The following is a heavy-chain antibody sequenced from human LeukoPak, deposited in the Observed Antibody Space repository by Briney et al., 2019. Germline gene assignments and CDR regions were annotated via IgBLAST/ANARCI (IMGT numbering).Heavy chain of an antibody. CDR3: ARHGLNYYDSSGYLSD. D-gene: IGHD3-22*01. CDR2: IKKDGSEK. V-gene: IGHV3-7*01. J-gene: IGHJ4*02. Sequence: GGSLRLSCAASGFPFSTYWMTWVRQAPGKGLEWVANIKKDGSEKYYVDSVKGRFTISRDNAKNALYLQMNSLRAEDTAVYYCARHGLNYYDSSGYLSDWGQGTLVTVSS. CDR1: GFPFSTYW.